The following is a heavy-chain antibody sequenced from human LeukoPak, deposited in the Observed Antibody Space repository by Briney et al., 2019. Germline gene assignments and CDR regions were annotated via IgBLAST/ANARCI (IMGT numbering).Heavy chain of an antibody. Sequence: ETLSLTCTVSGGSISSGGYYWSGIRQHPGKGLEWIGYIYYSGSTNYNPSLKSRVTISVDTSKNQFSLKPSSVTAADTAVYYCAREIAVAGLIDYWGQGTVDPVSS. J-gene: IGHJ4*02. CDR1: GGSISSGGYY. D-gene: IGHD6-19*01. V-gene: IGHV4-61*08. CDR3: AREIAVAGLIDY. CDR2: IYYSGST.